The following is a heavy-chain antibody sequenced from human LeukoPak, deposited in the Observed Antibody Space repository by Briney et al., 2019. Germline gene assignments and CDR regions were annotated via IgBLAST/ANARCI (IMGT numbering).Heavy chain of an antibody. Sequence: SETLSLTCTVSGDSVTGGTFYWAWLRQPPGKGLEWIATVYYTGSTYYNPSLKSRVTISIDTSKNQFSLTLRSVVAPDTALYYCARHSGSGSLSRPFDPWGQGTLVTVSS. D-gene: IGHD3-10*01. V-gene: IGHV4-39*01. CDR1: GDSVTGGTFY. CDR3: ARHSGSGSLSRPFDP. CDR2: VYYTGST. J-gene: IGHJ5*02.